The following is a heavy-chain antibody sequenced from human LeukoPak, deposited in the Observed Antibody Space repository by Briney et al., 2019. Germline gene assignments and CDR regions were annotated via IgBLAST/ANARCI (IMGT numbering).Heavy chain of an antibody. V-gene: IGHV1-2*02. CDR3: ARGDYYYDSSGYFLSAFDI. CDR2: INPNSGGT. CDR1: GYTFTGYY. J-gene: IGHJ3*02. Sequence: VASVKVSCKASGYTFTGYYMHWVRHAPGQGLEWMGWINPNSGGTNYAQKFQGRVTMTRDTSISTAYMELSRLRSDDTAVYYCARGDYYYDSSGYFLSAFDIWGQGTMVTVSS. D-gene: IGHD3-22*01.